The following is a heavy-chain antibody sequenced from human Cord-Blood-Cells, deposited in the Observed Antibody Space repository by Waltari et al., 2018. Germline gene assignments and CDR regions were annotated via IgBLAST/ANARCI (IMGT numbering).Heavy chain of an antibody. Sequence: EVQLVESGGGLVQPGGSLRLSCAASGFTFSSYWMHWVHQAPGKGLVWVSRINSDGSSTSYADSVKGRFTISRDNAKNTLYLQMNSLRAEDTAVYYCARDGFGSSWYNYYYYYMDVWGKWTTVTVSS. CDR1: GFTFSSYW. J-gene: IGHJ6*03. V-gene: IGHV3-74*01. CDR3: ARDGFGSSWYNYYYYYMDV. D-gene: IGHD6-13*01. CDR2: INSDGSST.